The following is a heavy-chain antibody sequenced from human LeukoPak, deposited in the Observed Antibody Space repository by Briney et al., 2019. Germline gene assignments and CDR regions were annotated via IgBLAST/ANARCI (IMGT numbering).Heavy chain of an antibody. Sequence: SQTLSLTCTVSGGSISSDYWQWIRHPPGKGLEWIGYIYNSGSNNYNPSLRSRVTISIDTSKNQFALKRTSVTAADTAVYYCATRGYRGQGTLVSVSS. CDR2: IYNSGSN. CDR3: ATRGY. J-gene: IGHJ4*02. D-gene: IGHD3-10*01. CDR1: GGSISSDY. V-gene: IGHV4-59*08.